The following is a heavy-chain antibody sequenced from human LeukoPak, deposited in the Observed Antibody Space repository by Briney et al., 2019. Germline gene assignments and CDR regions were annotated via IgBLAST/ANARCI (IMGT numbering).Heavy chain of an antibody. J-gene: IGHJ4*02. Sequence: ASVNVSCKASGYTFTSYYMHWVRQAPGQGLEWMGIINPSGGRTSYAQKFQGRVTMTRDMSTSTVYMELSSLRSEDTAVYYCARGGYSGYDWDYWGQGTLVTVSS. CDR3: ARGGYSGYDWDY. D-gene: IGHD5-12*01. CDR2: INPSGGRT. V-gene: IGHV1-46*01. CDR1: GYTFTSYY.